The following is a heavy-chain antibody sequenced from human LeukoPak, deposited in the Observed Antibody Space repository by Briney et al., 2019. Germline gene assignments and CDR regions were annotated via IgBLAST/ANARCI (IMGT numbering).Heavy chain of an antibody. CDR2: ISGSGGST. V-gene: IGHV3-23*01. D-gene: IGHD3-22*01. Sequence: GGSLRLSCAASGFTFSSHWMSWVRQAPGKGLEWVSAISGSGGSTYYADSVKGRFTISRDNSKNALFLQMNSLRAEDTAVYYCARDHYDSSGYFGVIPNYFDYWGQGTLVTVSS. J-gene: IGHJ4*02. CDR1: GFTFSSHW. CDR3: ARDHYDSSGYFGVIPNYFDY.